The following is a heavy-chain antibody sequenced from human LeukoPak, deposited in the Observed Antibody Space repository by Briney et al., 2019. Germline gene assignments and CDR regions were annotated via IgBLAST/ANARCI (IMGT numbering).Heavy chain of an antibody. D-gene: IGHD3-22*01. CDR3: ARGMGYDSSGYYGAFDI. CDR2: INWNGGST. J-gene: IGHJ3*02. CDR1: GFTFDDYG. Sequence: GGSLRLSCAASGFTFDDYGMSWVRQAPGKGLEWVSGINWNGGSTGYADSVKGRFTISRDNAKNSLYLQMNSLGAEDTALYYCARGMGYDSSGYYGAFDIWGQGTMVTVSS. V-gene: IGHV3-20*04.